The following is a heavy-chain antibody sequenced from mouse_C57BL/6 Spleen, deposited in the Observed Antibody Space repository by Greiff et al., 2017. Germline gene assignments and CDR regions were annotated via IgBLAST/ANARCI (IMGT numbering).Heavy chain of an antibody. Sequence: QVQLKQSGAELVRPGTSVKVSCKASGYAFTNYLIEWVKQRPGQGLEWIGVINPGSGGTNYNEKFKGKATLTADKSSSTAYMQLSSLTSEDSAVYFCARGDYYGRDWGQGTTLTVSS. V-gene: IGHV1-54*01. CDR1: GYAFTNYL. CDR3: ARGDYYGRD. CDR2: INPGSGGT. J-gene: IGHJ2*01. D-gene: IGHD1-1*01.